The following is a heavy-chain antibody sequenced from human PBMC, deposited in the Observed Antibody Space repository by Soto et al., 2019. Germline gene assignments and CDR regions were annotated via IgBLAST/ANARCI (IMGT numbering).Heavy chain of an antibody. CDR1: GFTFSSYS. CDR3: ARDKPDIVVVPAARGMDV. J-gene: IGHJ6*02. CDR2: ISSSSSTI. V-gene: IGHV3-48*01. D-gene: IGHD2-2*01. Sequence: GGSLRLSCATSGFTFSSYSMNWVRQAPGKGLEWVSYISSSSSTIYDADSVKGRFTISRDNAKNSLYLQMNSLRAEDTAVYYCARDKPDIVVVPAARGMDVWGQGTTVTVSS.